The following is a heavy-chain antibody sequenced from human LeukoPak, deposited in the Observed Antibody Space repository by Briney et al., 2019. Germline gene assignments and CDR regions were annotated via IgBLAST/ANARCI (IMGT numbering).Heavy chain of an antibody. Sequence: ASVKVSCKASGYTFTGYYMHWVRQAPGQGLEWMGWINPNSGGTNYAQKFQGWVTMTRDTSISTAYMELSRLRSDDTAVYYCARDHCSGGSCYSKNGWFDPWGQGTLVTVSS. CDR3: ARDHCSGGSCYSKNGWFDP. D-gene: IGHD2-15*01. CDR2: INPNSGGT. J-gene: IGHJ5*02. V-gene: IGHV1-2*04. CDR1: GYTFTGYY.